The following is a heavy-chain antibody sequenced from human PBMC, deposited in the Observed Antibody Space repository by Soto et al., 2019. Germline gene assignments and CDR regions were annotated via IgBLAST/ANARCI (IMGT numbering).Heavy chain of an antibody. J-gene: IGHJ4*02. V-gene: IGHV1-46*03. D-gene: IGHD3-3*01. CDR3: ARVGRLRDYLYYFDY. Sequence: ASVKVSCKASGYTFTSYYMHWVRQAPGQGLEWMGIINPSGGSTSYAQKFQGRVTMTRDTSTSTVYMELSSLRSEDTAVYYCARVGRLRDYLYYFDYWGQGTLVTVPQ. CDR2: INPSGGST. CDR1: GYTFTSYY.